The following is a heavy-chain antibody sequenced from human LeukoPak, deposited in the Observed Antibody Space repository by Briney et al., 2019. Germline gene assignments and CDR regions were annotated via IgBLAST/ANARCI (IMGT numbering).Heavy chain of an antibody. D-gene: IGHD6-19*01. V-gene: IGHV4-59*01. CDR3: ARKQWLVLDY. CDR2: ISYSGST. J-gene: IGHJ4*02. Sequence: SETLSLTCTVSGGSISSYYWSWIRQPPGKGLEWIGYISYSGSTNYNPSLKSRVTISVDMSKNQFSLKLSSVTAADTAVYYCARKQWLVLDYWGQGTLVTVSS. CDR1: GGSISSYY.